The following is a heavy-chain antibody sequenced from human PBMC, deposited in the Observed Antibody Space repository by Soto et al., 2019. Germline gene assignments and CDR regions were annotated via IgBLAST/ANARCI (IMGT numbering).Heavy chain of an antibody. CDR3: AKHSVVVVIKNWFDP. D-gene: IGHD3-22*01. J-gene: IGHJ5*02. CDR1: GFTFSSYA. CDR2: ISGSGGST. Sequence: GGSLRLSCAASGFTFSSYAMSWVRQAPGKGLEWVSAISGSGGSTYYADSVKGRFTISRDNSKKTLYLQMNSRSADDTSVYYCAKHSVVVVIKNWFDPWGQGTLVTVSS. V-gene: IGHV3-23*01.